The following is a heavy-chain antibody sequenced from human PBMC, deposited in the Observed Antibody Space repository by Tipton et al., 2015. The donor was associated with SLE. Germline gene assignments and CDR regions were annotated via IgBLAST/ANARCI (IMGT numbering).Heavy chain of an antibody. D-gene: IGHD3-16*01. Sequence: TLSLTCSVSGGSISSSSYYWGWIRQPPGKGLEWIGTFYYSGNTYYNPSLKSRVTISVDMSQSQFSLQLRSVTAADTAVYYCAKDVGGNSPFDSWGQGTLVTVSS. CDR3: AKDVGGNSPFDS. CDR1: GGSISSSSYY. J-gene: IGHJ4*02. V-gene: IGHV4-39*07. CDR2: FYYSGNT.